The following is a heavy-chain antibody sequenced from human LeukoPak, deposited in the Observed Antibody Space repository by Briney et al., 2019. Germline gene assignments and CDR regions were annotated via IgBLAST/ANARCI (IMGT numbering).Heavy chain of an antibody. V-gene: IGHV1-8*01. CDR1: GYTFTSYD. D-gene: IGHD6-13*01. Sequence: GASVKVSCKASGYTFTSYDINWVRQATGQGLEWMGWMNPDSGNTGYAQKFRGRVTMTRNTSISTAYMELSSLRSEDTAVYYCARDGSSWQKSDYWGQGTLVTVSS. J-gene: IGHJ4*02. CDR3: ARDGSSWQKSDY. CDR2: MNPDSGNT.